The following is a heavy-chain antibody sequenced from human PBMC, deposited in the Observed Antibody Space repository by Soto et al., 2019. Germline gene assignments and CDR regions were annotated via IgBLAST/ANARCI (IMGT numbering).Heavy chain of an antibody. V-gene: IGHV1-8*01. D-gene: IGHD3-3*02. J-gene: IGHJ5*02. CDR1: GYTFTSYD. CDR3: ARGRRNILKSGPRTCWFDP. CDR2: MNPNSGNT. Sequence: QVQLVQSGAEVKKPGASVKVSCKASGYTFTSYDIDWVRQATGQGLEWMGWMNPNSGNTGYAQKFQGRVTMTRNTSRSTAYLERSSLRSEVTAVYYCARGRRNILKSGPRTCWFDPSFQGTLVT.